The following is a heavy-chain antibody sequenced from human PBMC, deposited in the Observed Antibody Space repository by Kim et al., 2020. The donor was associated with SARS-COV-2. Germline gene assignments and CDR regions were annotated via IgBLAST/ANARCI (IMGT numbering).Heavy chain of an antibody. J-gene: IGHJ4*02. Sequence: ASVKVSCKASGYTFTSSYLHWVRQAPGQGLEWMGIIDPTGGTATYAQRFQGRVALTTDTSTKTAYMELSSLRSEDTAVYYCARADEQYFDYWGQGNLVSVSS. V-gene: IGHV1-46*01. CDR1: GYTFTSSY. CDR2: IDPTGGTA. CDR3: ARADEQYFDY.